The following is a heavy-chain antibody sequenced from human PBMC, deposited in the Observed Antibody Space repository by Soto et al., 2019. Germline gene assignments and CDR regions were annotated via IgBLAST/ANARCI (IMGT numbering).Heavy chain of an antibody. Sequence: QVQLVESGGGVVQPGRSLRLSSAASGFTFSSYGMHWVRQAPGKGLEWVAVISYDGSNKYYADSVKGRFTISRDNSKNTLYLQMNSLRAEDTAVYYCAKDTYYYDSSANSRPDYWGQGTLVTVSS. V-gene: IGHV3-30*18. CDR3: AKDTYYYDSSANSRPDY. CDR1: GFTFSSYG. D-gene: IGHD3-22*01. CDR2: ISYDGSNK. J-gene: IGHJ4*02.